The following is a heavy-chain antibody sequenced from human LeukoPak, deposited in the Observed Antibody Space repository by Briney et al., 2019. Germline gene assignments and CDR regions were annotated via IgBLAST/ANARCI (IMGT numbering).Heavy chain of an antibody. Sequence: SETLSLTCAVYGGSFSGYYWSWIRQPPGKGLEWIGEINHSGSTNYNPSLKSRVTISVDTSKNQFSLKLSSVTAADTAVYYCARALGRNAFDIWGQGTMDTVSS. CDR1: GGSFSGYY. CDR3: ARALGRNAFDI. V-gene: IGHV4-34*01. D-gene: IGHD1-14*01. CDR2: INHSGST. J-gene: IGHJ3*02.